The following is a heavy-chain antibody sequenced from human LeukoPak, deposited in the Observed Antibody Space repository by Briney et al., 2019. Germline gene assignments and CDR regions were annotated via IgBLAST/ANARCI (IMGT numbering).Heavy chain of an antibody. CDR1: GGSISSSNW. J-gene: IGHJ4*02. CDR2: IYHSGST. CDR3: ARGGGSSGYYLFDY. D-gene: IGHD3-22*01. V-gene: IGHV4-4*02. Sequence: PSGTLSLTCAASGGSISSSNWWSWVRQPPGKGLEWIGEIYHSGSTNYNPSLKSRVTISVDKSKNQFSLKLSSVTAADTAVYYCARGGGSSGYYLFDYWGQGTLVTVSS.